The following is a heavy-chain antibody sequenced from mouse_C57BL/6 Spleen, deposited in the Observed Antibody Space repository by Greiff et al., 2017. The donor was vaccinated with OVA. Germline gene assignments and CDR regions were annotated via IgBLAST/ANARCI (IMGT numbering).Heavy chain of an antibody. J-gene: IGHJ3*01. V-gene: IGHV2-2*01. D-gene: IGHD1-1*02. CDR3: ARGGNYAPFAY. Sequence: VMLVESGPGLVQPSQSLSITCTVSGFSLTSYGVHWVRQSPGKGLEWLGVIWSGGSTDYNAAFISRLSISKDNSKSQVFFKMNSLQADDTAIYYCARGGNYAPFAYWGQGTLVTVSA. CDR1: GFSLTSYG. CDR2: IWSGGST.